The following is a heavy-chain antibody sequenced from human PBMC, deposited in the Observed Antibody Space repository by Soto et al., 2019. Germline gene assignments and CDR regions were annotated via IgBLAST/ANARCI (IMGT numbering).Heavy chain of an antibody. CDR2: IYYSGST. D-gene: IGHD3-10*01. CDR3: ARILLWFGELSLDP. CDR1: GGSVSSGSYY. J-gene: IGHJ5*02. Sequence: QVQLQESGPGLVKPSETLSLTCTVSGGSVSSGSYYWSWIRQPPGKGLEWIGYIYYSGSTNYNPSLKSRVTISVDTSKTQFSLKLSSVTAADTAVYYCARILLWFGELSLDPWGQGTLVTVSS. V-gene: IGHV4-61*01.